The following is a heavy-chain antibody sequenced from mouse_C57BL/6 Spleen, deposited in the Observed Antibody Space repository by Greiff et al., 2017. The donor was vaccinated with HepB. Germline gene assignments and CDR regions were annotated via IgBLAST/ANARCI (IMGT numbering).Heavy chain of an antibody. J-gene: IGHJ1*03. Sequence: QVQLQQSGAELVKPGASVKISCKASGYAFSSYWMNWVKQRPGKGLEWIGQINPGDGDTNYNGKFKGKATLTADKSSSTAYMQLSSLTSEDSAVYFCARRVVARGWYFDVWGTGTTVTVSS. CDR1: GYAFSSYW. CDR2: INPGDGDT. V-gene: IGHV1-80*01. D-gene: IGHD1-1*01. CDR3: ARRVVARGWYFDV.